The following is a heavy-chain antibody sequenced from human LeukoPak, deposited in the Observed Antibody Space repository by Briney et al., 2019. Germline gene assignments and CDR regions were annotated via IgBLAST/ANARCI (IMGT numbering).Heavy chain of an antibody. D-gene: IGHD3-3*01. V-gene: IGHV1-46*01. CDR2: INPSGGST. Sequence: GASVTVSCTASGYTFTSYYILWVRQAPGQGLEWMGFINPSGGSTSYPQMFQGRVTMTRDTSTSTVYMELSSLRSEDTAVYYCARNVESGFDIWGQGTMVTVSS. CDR3: ARNVESGFDI. J-gene: IGHJ3*02. CDR1: GYTFTSYY.